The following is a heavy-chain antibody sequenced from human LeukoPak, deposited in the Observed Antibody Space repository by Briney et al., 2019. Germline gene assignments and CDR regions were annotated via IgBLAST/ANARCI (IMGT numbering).Heavy chain of an antibody. CDR3: AKTSRYYDSRGYIDY. J-gene: IGHJ4*02. CDR1: GFTFSSYG. Sequence: GGTLRLSCAASGFTFSSYGMSWVRQAPGKGLEWVSAISGSGGSPYYADSVKGRFTISRDNSKNTLYLQMNSLRAEDTAIYYCAKTSRYYDSRGYIDYWGQGTLVTVSS. V-gene: IGHV3-23*01. CDR2: ISGSGGSP. D-gene: IGHD3-22*01.